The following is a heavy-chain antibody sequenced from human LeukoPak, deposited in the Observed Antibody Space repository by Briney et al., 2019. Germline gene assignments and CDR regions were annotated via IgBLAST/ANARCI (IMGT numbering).Heavy chain of an antibody. J-gene: IGHJ4*02. CDR1: GLTFSIYA. Sequence: GESLKISCAASGLTFSIYAMNWVRQAPGKGLEWVSGISDSGRATYYSDSVKGRFTISRDNSKNTMYLQMSSLGADDTAVYYCATGCVGSPSCYTTGYDYWGQGTLVTVSS. CDR3: ATGCVGSPSCYTTGYDY. V-gene: IGHV3-23*01. CDR2: ISDSGRAT. D-gene: IGHD2-2*02.